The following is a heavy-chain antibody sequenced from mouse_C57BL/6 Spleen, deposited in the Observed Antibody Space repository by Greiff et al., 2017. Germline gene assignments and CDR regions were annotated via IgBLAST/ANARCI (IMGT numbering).Heavy chain of an antibody. V-gene: IGHV2-2*01. CDR2: IWSGGST. CDR1: GFSLTSYG. Sequence: QVQLKESGPGLVQPSQSLSITCTVSGFSLTSYGVHWVRQSPGKGLEWLGVIWSGGSTDYNAAFISRLSISKDNSTSQVFFKMNSLQADDTAIYYCARKDGNYWYFDVWGTGTTVTVSS. CDR3: ARKDGNYWYFDV. J-gene: IGHJ1*03. D-gene: IGHD2-1*01.